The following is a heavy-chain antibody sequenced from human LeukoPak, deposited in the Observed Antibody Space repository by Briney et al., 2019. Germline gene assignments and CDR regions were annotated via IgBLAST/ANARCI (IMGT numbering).Heavy chain of an antibody. CDR1: GFTFSSYA. V-gene: IGHV3-30-3*01. D-gene: IGHD3-22*01. CDR2: ISYDGSNK. Sequence: GGSLRLSYAASGFTFSSYAMHSVRQAPGNGLEWVAVISYDGSNKYYADSVNGRFTISRDNSKNTLYLQMNSLRAEDTAVYYCARDPSYDSSGYSWFDPWGQGTLVTVSS. CDR3: ARDPSYDSSGYSWFDP. J-gene: IGHJ5*02.